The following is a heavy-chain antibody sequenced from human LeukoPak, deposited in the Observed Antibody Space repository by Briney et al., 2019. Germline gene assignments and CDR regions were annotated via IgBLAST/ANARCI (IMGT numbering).Heavy chain of an antibody. J-gene: IGHJ1*01. CDR2: INHSGST. CDR1: GGSFSGYY. Sequence: SETLSLTCAVYGGSFSGYYWSWIRQPPGKGLEWIGEINHSGSTNYNPSLKSRVTISVDTSKNQFSLKLSSVTAADTAVYYCARARITMVRGVIIGLYFQHWGQGTLVTVSS. CDR3: ARARITMVRGVIIGLYFQH. V-gene: IGHV4-34*01. D-gene: IGHD3-10*01.